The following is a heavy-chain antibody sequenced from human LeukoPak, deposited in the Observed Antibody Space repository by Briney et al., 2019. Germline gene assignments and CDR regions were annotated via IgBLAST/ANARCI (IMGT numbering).Heavy chain of an antibody. CDR1: GGSISSNDYF. Sequence: SETLSLTCTVSGGSISSNDYFWSWIRQSPGKGLEWIGYIHFSGVTYYNPSLKSRVSISADTSKHQFSLKLTSVTAADTAVYFCARDGNPVGRQLGPGNDYYPWGHRTLVT. D-gene: IGHD6-13*01. CDR2: IHFSGVT. V-gene: IGHV4-30-4*01. J-gene: IGHJ5*02. CDR3: ARDGNPVGRQLGPGNDYYP.